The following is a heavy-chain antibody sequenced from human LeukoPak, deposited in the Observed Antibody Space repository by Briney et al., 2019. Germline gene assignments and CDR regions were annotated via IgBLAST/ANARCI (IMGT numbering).Heavy chain of an antibody. CDR1: GDSISSGDYY. Sequence: SETLSLTCTVSGDSISSGDYYWSWIRQPAGKGLEWIGRIPSSGSTNYNPSLKSRVTISVDTSKNQFSLKLSSVTAADTAVYFCARGPYSYDSSGAFDIWGQGTMVTVSS. J-gene: IGHJ3*02. D-gene: IGHD3-22*01. CDR2: IPSSGST. CDR3: ARGPYSYDSSGAFDI. V-gene: IGHV4-61*02.